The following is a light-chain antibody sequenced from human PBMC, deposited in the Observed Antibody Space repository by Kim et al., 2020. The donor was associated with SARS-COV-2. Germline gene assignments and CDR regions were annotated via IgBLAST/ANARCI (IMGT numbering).Light chain of an antibody. J-gene: IGLJ1*01. Sequence: SVACTSAVGGSEIGRNPVIWYRSPPVTAPKLRIYSNSQRPSGVPDRFSGSRSGTSASLAISRLQSEDEGDYYFAAWDDSLNVYVFGTGTKVTVL. V-gene: IGLV1-44*01. CDR3: AAWDDSLNVYV. CDR1: GSEIGRNP. CDR2: SNS.